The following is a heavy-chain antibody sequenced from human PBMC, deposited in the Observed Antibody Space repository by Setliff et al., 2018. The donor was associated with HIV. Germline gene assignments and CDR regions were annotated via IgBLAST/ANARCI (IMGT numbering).Heavy chain of an antibody. Sequence: GGSLRLSCVVSGFTFSHYGMHWVRQAPGKGLEWVTFIASDVSKTHIADSVKGRFTISRDNAKNSLYLQMNSLRAEDTAVYYCARESTMVRGVSDYWGQGTLVTVS. V-gene: IGHV3-30*02. J-gene: IGHJ4*02. CDR2: IASDVSKT. CDR3: ARESTMVRGVSDY. CDR1: GFTFSHYG. D-gene: IGHD3-10*01.